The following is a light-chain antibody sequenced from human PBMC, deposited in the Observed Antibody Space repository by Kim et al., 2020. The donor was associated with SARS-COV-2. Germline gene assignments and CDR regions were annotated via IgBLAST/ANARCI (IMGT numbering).Light chain of an antibody. Sequence: VTISGPGSSSNIGAGYDVHWYQQLPGTAPKLLFYGNNHRPSGVPDRFSGSNSGTSASLAITALQPEDEADYYCQSYDSSLSGSVFGGGTQLTVL. J-gene: IGLJ3*02. CDR1: SSNIGAGYD. CDR3: QSYDSSLSGSV. V-gene: IGLV1-40*01. CDR2: GNN.